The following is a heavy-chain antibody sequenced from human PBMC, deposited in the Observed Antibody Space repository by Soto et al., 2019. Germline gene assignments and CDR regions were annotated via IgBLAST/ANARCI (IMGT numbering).Heavy chain of an antibody. Sequence: QVQLVQSGAEVKKPGSSVKVSCKASGGTFSSYAISWVRQAPGQGLEWMGGIIPIFGTANYEQKFQGRVTITADEYTSTAYMELSSLRSEDTAVYYCARDQWDIVVVPAAIPYYSYGMDVWGQGTTVTVSS. J-gene: IGHJ6*02. CDR2: IIPIFGTA. V-gene: IGHV1-69*01. D-gene: IGHD2-2*01. CDR3: ARDQWDIVVVPAAIPYYSYGMDV. CDR1: GGTFSSYA.